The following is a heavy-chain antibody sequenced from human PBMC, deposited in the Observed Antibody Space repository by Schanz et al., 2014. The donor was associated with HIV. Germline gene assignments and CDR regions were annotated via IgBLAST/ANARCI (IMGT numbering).Heavy chain of an antibody. V-gene: IGHV3-33*03. J-gene: IGHJ6*02. D-gene: IGHD1-20*01. CDR1: GFTFSSSG. CDR3: AKTSITRGMDV. Sequence: QVQLVESGGGVVQPGRSLRLSCTASGFTFSSSGMHWVRQAPGKGLEWVAAMWYDESHKGYADSVKGRFTISRVNSKNTLYLQMNSLRAEDTAIYYCAKTSITRGMDVWGQGTTVTVSS. CDR2: MWYDESHK.